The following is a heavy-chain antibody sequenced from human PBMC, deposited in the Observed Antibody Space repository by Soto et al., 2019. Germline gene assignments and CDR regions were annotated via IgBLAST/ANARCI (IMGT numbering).Heavy chain of an antibody. CDR3: ATSLWFGTQVEL. Sequence: QVQLQQWGAGLLKPSETLSLSCAVYGGSFNANYYTWFRQPPGKGLEWIGEISRSGTTKYIPSLKSRASISFDTAKTQVSRKVTSVTAADTAVYYCATSLWFGTQVELWGQGALVTVSS. J-gene: IGHJ5*02. V-gene: IGHV4-34*01. CDR2: ISRSGTT. D-gene: IGHD3-10*01. CDR1: GGSFNANY.